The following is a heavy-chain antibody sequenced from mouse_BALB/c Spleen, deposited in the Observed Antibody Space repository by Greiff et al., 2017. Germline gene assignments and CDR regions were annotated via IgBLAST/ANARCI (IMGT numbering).Heavy chain of an antibody. J-gene: IGHJ4*01. CDR1: GYTFTNYW. V-gene: IGHV1-63*02. D-gene: IGHD1-1*01. CDR3: ARGGYGSRSYAMDY. Sequence: VQLQQSGAELVRPGTSVKISCKASGYTFTNYWLGWVKQRPGHGLEWIGDIYPGGGYTNYNEKFKGKATLTADTSSSTAYMQLSSLTSEDSAVYFCARGGYGSRSYAMDYWGQGTSVTVSS. CDR2: IYPGGGYT.